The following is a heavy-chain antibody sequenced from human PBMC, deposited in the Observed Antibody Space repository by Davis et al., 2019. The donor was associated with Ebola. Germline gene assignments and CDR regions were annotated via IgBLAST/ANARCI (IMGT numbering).Heavy chain of an antibody. CDR2: IYYSGST. D-gene: IGHD3-16*02. Sequence: SETLSLTCAVSGNSISSDYWWTWVRQPPGRGLEWIGNIYYSGSTNYNPSLKSRVTISVDTSKNQFSLKLSSVTAADTAVYYCARSIMITFGGVIVSTEHFDYWGQGTLVTVSS. CDR1: GNSISSDYW. J-gene: IGHJ4*02. CDR3: ARSIMITFGGVIVSTEHFDY. V-gene: IGHV4-4*02.